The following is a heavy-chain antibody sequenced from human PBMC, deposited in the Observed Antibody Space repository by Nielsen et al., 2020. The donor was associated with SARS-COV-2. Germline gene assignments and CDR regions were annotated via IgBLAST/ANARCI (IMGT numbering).Heavy chain of an antibody. Sequence: SETLSLTCTVSGGSISSYYWSWIRQPPGKGLEWIGYIYYSGSTNYNPSLKSRVTISVDTSKNQFSLKLSSVTAADTAVYYCARLRIAAGGLYYYYMDVWGKGTTVTVSS. J-gene: IGHJ6*03. CDR2: IYYSGST. CDR3: ARLRIAAGGLYYYYMDV. CDR1: GGSISSYY. D-gene: IGHD6-6*01. V-gene: IGHV4-59*08.